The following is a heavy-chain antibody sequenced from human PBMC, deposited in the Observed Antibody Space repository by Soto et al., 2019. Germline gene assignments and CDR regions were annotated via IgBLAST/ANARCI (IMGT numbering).Heavy chain of an antibody. D-gene: IGHD6-13*01. V-gene: IGHV4-59*01. CDR1: GGSISSNY. CDR3: ARYRREAVAGYTLDN. Sequence: PSETLSLTCTVSGGSISSNYWTWIRQPPGKGLEWIGYVYNSGSTNYNPSLKSRVTISEDTSKSQFSLKVNSMTAADTAVYYCARYRREAVAGYTLDNWGQGILVTVAS. CDR2: VYNSGST. J-gene: IGHJ4*02.